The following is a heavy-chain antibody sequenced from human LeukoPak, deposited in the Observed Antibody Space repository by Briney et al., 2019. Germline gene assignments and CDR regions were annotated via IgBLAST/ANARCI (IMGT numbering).Heavy chain of an antibody. CDR2: INPNSGGT. J-gene: IGHJ6*03. V-gene: IGHV1-2*06. Sequence: GASVKVPCKASGYTFTGYYMHWVRQAPGQGLEWMGRINPNSGGTNYAQKFQGRVTMTRDTSISTAYMELSRLRSDDTAVYYCASLSVVGTSDYYYYYMDVWGKGTTVTVSS. CDR1: GYTFTGYY. D-gene: IGHD6-19*01. CDR3: ASLSVVGTSDYYYYYMDV.